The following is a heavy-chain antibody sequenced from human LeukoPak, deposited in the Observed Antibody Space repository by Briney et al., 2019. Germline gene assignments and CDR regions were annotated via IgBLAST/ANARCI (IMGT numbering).Heavy chain of an antibody. V-gene: IGHV4-4*07. Sequence: PSETLSLTCTVSGGSISSYYWSWIRQPAGKGLEWIGRIYTSGSTNYNPSLKNRVTMSVDTSKNQFSLKLSSVAAADTAVYYCARGGYCSGGSCYVPYYGMDVWGQGTTVTVSS. D-gene: IGHD2-15*01. J-gene: IGHJ6*02. CDR3: ARGGYCSGGSCYVPYYGMDV. CDR1: GGSISSYY. CDR2: IYTSGST.